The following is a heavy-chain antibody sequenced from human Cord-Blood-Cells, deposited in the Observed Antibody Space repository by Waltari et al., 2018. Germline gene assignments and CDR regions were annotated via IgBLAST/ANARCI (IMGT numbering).Heavy chain of an antibody. CDR2: ISGSGGST. V-gene: IGHV3-23*01. Sequence: VQLLESGGGLVQPGGSLRLSCAASGFTFSSYAMSWVRQAPGKGLAWVSAISGSGGSTYYADSVKGRFTISRDNSKNTLYLQMNSLRAEDTAVYYCAKVVLLWFRESELDYWGQGTLVTVSS. CDR3: AKVVLLWFRESELDY. J-gene: IGHJ4*02. D-gene: IGHD3-10*01. CDR1: GFTFSSYA.